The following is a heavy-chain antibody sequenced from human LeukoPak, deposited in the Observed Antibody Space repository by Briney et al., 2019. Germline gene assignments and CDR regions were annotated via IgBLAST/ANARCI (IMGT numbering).Heavy chain of an antibody. Sequence: GGSLRLSCAASGFTFSGYWMHWVRQAPGKGLVWVSRINGDGSGTNYDDSVKGRFTISRDSAKNTLYLQMNSLRAEDTAVYYCARGGYTYGPAALGALDIWGPGTMVPVSS. D-gene: IGHD5-18*01. J-gene: IGHJ3*02. CDR3: ARGGYTYGPAALGALDI. CDR2: INGDGSGT. CDR1: GFTFSGYW. V-gene: IGHV3-74*01.